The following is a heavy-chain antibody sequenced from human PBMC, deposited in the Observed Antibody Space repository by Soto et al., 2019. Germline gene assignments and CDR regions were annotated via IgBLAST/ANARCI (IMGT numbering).Heavy chain of an antibody. J-gene: IGHJ6*02. CDR3: AKSSNYDFWSSYSNYYYYGLDV. V-gene: IGHV1-69*06. CDR2: IIPMFDRL. Sequence: GASVKVSCKASGDTFSNSAISWLRQAPGQGLEWMGGIIPMFDRLNYAQKFEGRVTITADKSTTTAYMELSSLTSEDTAVFFCAKSSNYDFWSSYSNYYYYGLDVWGQGTTVTVSS. CDR1: GDTFSNSA. D-gene: IGHD3-3*01.